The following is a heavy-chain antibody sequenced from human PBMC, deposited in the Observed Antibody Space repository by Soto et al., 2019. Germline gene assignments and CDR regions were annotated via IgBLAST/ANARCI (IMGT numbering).Heavy chain of an antibody. CDR1: GASVSSGGYY. Sequence: PSETLSLTCTVSGASVSSGGYYWNWIRQRPGKGLEWIGYIYHSGSTYSNPSLEGRATILVDKSKNQFSLKLTSVTAADTAVYYCARDTTALVSFDSWGQGALVTVS. CDR2: IYHSGST. V-gene: IGHV4-31*03. D-gene: IGHD5-18*01. CDR3: ARDTTALVSFDS. J-gene: IGHJ4*02.